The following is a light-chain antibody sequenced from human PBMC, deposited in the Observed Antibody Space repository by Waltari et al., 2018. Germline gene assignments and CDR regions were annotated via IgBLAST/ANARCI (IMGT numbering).Light chain of an antibody. V-gene: IGLV2-14*03. CDR1: SRDHGGSNY. Sequence: QSALTQPASVSGSPGQSISIDCAGPSRDHGGSNYVAWYQQHPGRVPKLLIYDVDNRPSGISDRFSGSKSGNTASLTISGLQAEDEADYFCSSYTDSRTGVFGGGTKLTVL. J-gene: IGLJ3*02. CDR3: SSYTDSRTGV. CDR2: DVD.